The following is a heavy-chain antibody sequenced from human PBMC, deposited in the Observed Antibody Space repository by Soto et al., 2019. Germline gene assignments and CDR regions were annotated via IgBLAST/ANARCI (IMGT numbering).Heavy chain of an antibody. CDR3: AKTTVTTFQPMPLGWFDP. D-gene: IGHD4-17*01. V-gene: IGHV3-66*01. CDR1: GFTVSSNY. Sequence: PGGSLRLSCAASGFTVSSNYMSWVRQAPGKGLEWVSVIYSGGSTYYADSVKGRFTISRDNSKNTLYLQMNSLRAEDTAVYYCAKTTVTTFQPMPLGWFDPWGQGTLVTVSS. CDR2: IYSGGST. J-gene: IGHJ5*02.